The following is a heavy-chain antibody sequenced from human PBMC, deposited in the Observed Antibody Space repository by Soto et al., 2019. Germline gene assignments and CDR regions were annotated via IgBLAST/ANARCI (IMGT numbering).Heavy chain of an antibody. V-gene: IGHV3-23*01. CDR1: GFTFSRYV. D-gene: IGHD2-2*01. Sequence: EVQLLDSGGGLVQPGGSLRLSCVASGFTFSRYVMPWVRQAPGKGLEWVSTINSNGGSTYYADSVKGRFTISRDNSKNSLYLQMNGLIAEDTAVYFCARVPDLDYCSRTSCLYYFDYWGQGALVTVSS. CDR2: INSNGGST. CDR3: ARVPDLDYCSRTSCLYYFDY. J-gene: IGHJ4*02.